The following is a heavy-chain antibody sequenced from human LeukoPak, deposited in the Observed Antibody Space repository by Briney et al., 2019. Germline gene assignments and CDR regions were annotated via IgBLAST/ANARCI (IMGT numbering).Heavy chain of an antibody. CDR1: GGSISSVYY. CDR3: ARGQFWSGYSI. J-gene: IGHJ4*02. Sequence: SETLSLTCTVSGGSISSVYYWGWIRQPPGKGLEWIGSIHRSGSTYYNPSLKSRVTIFVDTSKNQFSLKLSSVTAADTAIYYCARGQFWSGYSIWGQGALVTVSS. D-gene: IGHD3-3*02. V-gene: IGHV4-38-2*02. CDR2: IHRSGST.